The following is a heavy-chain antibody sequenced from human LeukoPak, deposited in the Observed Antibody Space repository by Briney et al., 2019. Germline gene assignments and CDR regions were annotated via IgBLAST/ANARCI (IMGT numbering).Heavy chain of an antibody. CDR3: ARPTNYYYDHDAFDI. J-gene: IGHJ3*02. V-gene: IGHV1-46*01. CDR2: INPSGGST. CDR1: GYTFTSYY. D-gene: IGHD3-22*01. Sequence: ASVKVSCKVSGYTFTSYYMHWVRQAPGQGLEWMGIINPSGGSTSYAQKFQGRVTMTRDTSTSTVYMELSSLRSEDTAVYYCARPTNYYYDHDAFDIWGQGTMVTVSS.